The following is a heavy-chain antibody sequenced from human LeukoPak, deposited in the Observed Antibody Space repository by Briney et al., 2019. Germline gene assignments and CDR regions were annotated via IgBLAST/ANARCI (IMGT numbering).Heavy chain of an antibody. CDR1: GYTFTSYG. CDR2: ISAYNGNT. D-gene: IGHD6-19*01. V-gene: IGHV1-18*01. J-gene: IGHJ4*02. Sequence: ASVKVSCKASGYTFTSYGISWVRQAPGQGLEWMGWISAYNGNTNYAQKLQGRVTMTTDTSTSTAYMELRSLRSDDTAVYYCAREVAGTRVAYYFDYWGQGTLVTVSS. CDR3: AREVAGTRVAYYFDY.